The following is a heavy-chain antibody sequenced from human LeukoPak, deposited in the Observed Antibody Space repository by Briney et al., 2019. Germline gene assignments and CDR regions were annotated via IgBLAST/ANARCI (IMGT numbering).Heavy chain of an antibody. CDR2: INSDGSST. V-gene: IGHV3-74*01. J-gene: IGHJ5*02. CDR3: ARVKWFGELWRGENWFDP. Sequence: PGGSLRLSCAASGSTFSSYWMHWVRQAPGKGLVWVSRINSDGSSTSYADSVKGRFTISRDNAKNTLYLQMNSLRAEDTAVYYCARVKWFGELWRGENWFDPWGQGTLVTVSS. CDR1: GSTFSSYW. D-gene: IGHD3-10*01.